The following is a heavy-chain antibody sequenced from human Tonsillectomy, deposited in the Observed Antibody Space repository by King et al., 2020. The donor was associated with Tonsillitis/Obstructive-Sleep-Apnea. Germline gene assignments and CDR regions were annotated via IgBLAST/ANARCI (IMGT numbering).Heavy chain of an antibody. Sequence: QLQESGPGLVKPSETLSLTCSVSGGSISSSRYYWGWIRQPPGKGLEGIGSIYYSGTTYYHPSLKSRVTISVDTSKNQFSLKLSSVTAADTAVYYCARPNTVTNGYYFDYWGQGTLVTVSS. CDR3: ARPNTVTNGYYFDY. CDR1: GGSISSSRYY. D-gene: IGHD4-11*01. CDR2: IYYSGTT. V-gene: IGHV4-39*01. J-gene: IGHJ4*02.